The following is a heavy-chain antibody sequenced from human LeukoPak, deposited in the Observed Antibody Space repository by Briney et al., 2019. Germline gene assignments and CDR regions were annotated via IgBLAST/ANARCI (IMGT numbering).Heavy chain of an antibody. J-gene: IGHJ4*02. CDR2: TYYRSKWYN. V-gene: IGHV6-1*01. Sequence: SQTLSLTCAISGDSVSSNIAAWNWIRQSPSRGLEWLGRTYYRSKWYNDYDVSVKSRIAINSDTSNNQFSLHLNSVTPEDTAVYYCARGVDNYYGSGSYDYWGQGTLVTVSS. CDR3: ARGVDNYYGSGSYDY. D-gene: IGHD3-10*01. CDR1: GDSVSSNIAA.